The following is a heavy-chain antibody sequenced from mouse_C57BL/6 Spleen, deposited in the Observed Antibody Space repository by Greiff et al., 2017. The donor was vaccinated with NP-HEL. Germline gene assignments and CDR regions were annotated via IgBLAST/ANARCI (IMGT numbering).Heavy chain of an antibody. Sequence: EVKLLESGPGLVKPSQSLSLTCSVTGYSITSGYYWNWIRQFPGNKLEWMGYISYDGSNNYNPSLKNRISITRDTSKNQFFLKLNSVTTEDTATYYCARITTVVAYYAMDYWGQGTSVTVSS. J-gene: IGHJ4*01. V-gene: IGHV3-6*01. CDR3: ARITTVVAYYAMDY. CDR1: GYSITSGYY. D-gene: IGHD1-1*01. CDR2: ISYDGSN.